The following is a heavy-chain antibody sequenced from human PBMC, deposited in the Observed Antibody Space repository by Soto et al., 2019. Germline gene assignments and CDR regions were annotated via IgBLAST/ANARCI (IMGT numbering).Heavy chain of an antibody. CDR1: GGSISSYY. D-gene: IGHD4-17*01. CDR2: IYYSGST. Sequence: PSETLSLTCTVSGGSISSYYWSWIRQPPGKGLEWIGYIYYSGSTNYNPSLKSRVTISVDTSKNQFSLKLSSVTAADTAVYYCARHGDASGDYGDYWGQGPLLTVS. J-gene: IGHJ4*02. CDR3: ARHGDASGDYGDY. V-gene: IGHV4-59*01.